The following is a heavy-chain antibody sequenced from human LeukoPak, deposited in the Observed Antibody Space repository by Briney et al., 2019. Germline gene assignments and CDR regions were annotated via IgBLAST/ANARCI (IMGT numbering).Heavy chain of an antibody. J-gene: IGHJ2*01. CDR1: GGSFSGYY. Sequence: SETLSLTCAVYGGSFSGYYWSWIRQPAGKGLEWIGRIYGSGSTNYNPSLKSRITISVDTSKNQFSLKLSSVTAADTAVYYCASSVTTSDWYFDLWGRGTLVTVSS. CDR2: IYGSGST. V-gene: IGHV4-59*10. CDR3: ASSVTTSDWYFDL. D-gene: IGHD4-17*01.